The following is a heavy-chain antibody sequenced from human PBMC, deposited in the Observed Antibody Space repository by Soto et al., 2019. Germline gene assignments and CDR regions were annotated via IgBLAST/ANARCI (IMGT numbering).Heavy chain of an antibody. CDR2: IYYSGST. CDR3: ARHHDS. V-gene: IGHV4-59*08. Sequence: PSETLSLTCTVSGCSICSYYWSWIRQPPGKGLEWIGYIYYSGSTNYNPSLKSRVTISVDTSKNQFSLKLSSVTAADTAVYYCARHHDSWGQGTLVTVSS. J-gene: IGHJ4*02. CDR1: GCSICSYY.